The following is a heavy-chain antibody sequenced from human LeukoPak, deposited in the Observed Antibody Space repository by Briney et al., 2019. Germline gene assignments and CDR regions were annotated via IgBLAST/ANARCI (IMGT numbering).Heavy chain of an antibody. CDR1: GGSISSYY. D-gene: IGHD3-16*01. CDR3: ARGRGITFGGVSRWFDP. CDR2: INHSGST. V-gene: IGHV4-34*01. Sequence: PSETLSLTCTVSGGSISSYYWSWIRQPPGKGLEWIGEINHSGSTNYNPSLKSRVTISVDTSKNQFSLKLSSVTAADTAVYYCARGRGITFGGVSRWFDPWGQGTLVTVSS. J-gene: IGHJ5*02.